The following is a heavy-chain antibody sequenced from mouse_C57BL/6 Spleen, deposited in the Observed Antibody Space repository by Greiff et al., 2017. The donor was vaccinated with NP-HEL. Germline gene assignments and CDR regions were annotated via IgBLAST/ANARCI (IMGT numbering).Heavy chain of an antibody. CDR1: GYTFTSDW. CDR2: FHPSDSDT. J-gene: IGHJ3*01. Sequence: QVQLQQPGAELVKPWASVKVSCKASGYTFTSDWMHWVKQRPGQGLEWIGRFHPSDSDTNYNQKFKGKATLTVDKSSSTAYMQLSSLTSEDSAVYYCAITGSGAYWGQGTLVTVSA. V-gene: IGHV1-74*01. CDR3: AITGSGAY.